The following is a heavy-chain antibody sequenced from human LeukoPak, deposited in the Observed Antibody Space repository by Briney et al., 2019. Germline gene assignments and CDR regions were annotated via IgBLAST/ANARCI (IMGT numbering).Heavy chain of an antibody. CDR1: GGTFSSYA. D-gene: IGHD2-21*01. CDR3: ARDQVGIADY. V-gene: IGHV1-69*13. Sequence: ASVKVSCKASGGTFSSYAISWVRQAPGQGLEWMGGIIPIFGTANYGQKFQGRVTITADESTSTAYMELSSLRSEDTAVYYCARDQVGIADYWGQGTLVTVSS. CDR2: IIPIFGTA. J-gene: IGHJ4*02.